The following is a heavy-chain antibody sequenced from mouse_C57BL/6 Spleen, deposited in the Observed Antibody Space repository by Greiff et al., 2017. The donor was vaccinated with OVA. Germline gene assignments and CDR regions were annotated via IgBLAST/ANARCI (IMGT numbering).Heavy chain of an antibody. CDR2: INPNNGGT. CDR1: GYTFTDYY. CDR3: AREGGYDGGPHAMDY. Sequence: EVQLQQSGPELVKPGASVKISCKASGYTFTDYYMNWVKQSHGKSLEWIGDINPNNGGTSYNQKFKGKATLTVDKSSSTAYMELRSLTSEDSAVYYCAREGGYDGGPHAMDYRGQGTSVTVSS. J-gene: IGHJ4*01. V-gene: IGHV1-26*01. D-gene: IGHD2-2*01.